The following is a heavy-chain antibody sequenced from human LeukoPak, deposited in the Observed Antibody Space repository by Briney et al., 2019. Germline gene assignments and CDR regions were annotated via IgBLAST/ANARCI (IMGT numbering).Heavy chain of an antibody. D-gene: IGHD3-22*01. CDR2: IYYSGST. CDR3: ARYDSSGYYYSSGNWFGP. V-gene: IGHV4-59*08. CDR1: GGSISSYY. Sequence: SETLSLTCTVSGGSISSYYWSWIRQPPGKGLEWIGYIYYSGSTNYNPSLKSRVTISVDTSKNQFSLKLSSVTAADTAVYYCARYDSSGYYYSSGNWFGPWGQGTLVTVSS. J-gene: IGHJ5*02.